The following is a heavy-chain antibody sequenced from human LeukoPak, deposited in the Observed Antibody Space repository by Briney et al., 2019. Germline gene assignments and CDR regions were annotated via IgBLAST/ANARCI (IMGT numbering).Heavy chain of an antibody. V-gene: IGHV5-51*01. CDR3: ARLYTRLTRSIWGRFDH. D-gene: IGHD3-16*01. Sequence: GESLKISCWGSGYTFSNYWIAWVRQTPGKGLDWIGIIYPGDSHTRYSPSFQGQVTISADKSSGTAYLQWNSLKASDIAIYYCARLYTRLTRSIWGRFDHWGQGTLVTVSS. CDR2: IYPGDSHT. J-gene: IGHJ5*02. CDR1: GYTFSNYW.